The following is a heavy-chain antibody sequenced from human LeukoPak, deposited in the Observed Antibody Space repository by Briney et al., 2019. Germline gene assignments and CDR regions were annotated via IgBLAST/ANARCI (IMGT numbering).Heavy chain of an antibody. CDR2: IIPIFGTA. J-gene: IGHJ6*02. V-gene: IGHV1-69*13. Sequence: ASVKVSCKASGYTFTSYGISWVRQAPGQGLEWMGGIIPIFGTANYAQKFQGRVTITADESTSTAYMELSSLRSEDTAVYYCAREDPGTMIGVGGYYYGMDVWGQGTTVTVSS. CDR1: GYTFTSYG. D-gene: IGHD3-22*01. CDR3: AREDPGTMIGVGGYYYGMDV.